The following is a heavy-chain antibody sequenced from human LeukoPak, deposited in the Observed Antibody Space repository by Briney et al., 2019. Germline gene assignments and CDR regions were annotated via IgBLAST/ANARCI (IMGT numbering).Heavy chain of an antibody. CDR1: GYTFTSYG. D-gene: IGHD3-22*01. J-gene: IGHJ4*02. V-gene: IGHV1-18*01. CDR3: ARGDYYDSSDYSDY. CDR2: INPYNGST. Sequence: GASVKASCKASGYTFTSYGISWVRQAPGQGLEWMGWINPYNGSTKYAQKLQGRVTMTTDTSTSTAFMELRSLRSDDTAVYYCARGDYYDSSDYSDYWGEGTLVTVPS.